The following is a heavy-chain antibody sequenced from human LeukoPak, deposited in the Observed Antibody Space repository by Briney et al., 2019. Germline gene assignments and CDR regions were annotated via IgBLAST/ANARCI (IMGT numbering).Heavy chain of an antibody. V-gene: IGHV3-30-3*01. CDR3: AKDLTMIVVVGIFDY. D-gene: IGHD3-22*01. CDR2: ISYDGSNK. CDR1: GFTFSSYA. Sequence: GRSLRLSCAASGFTFSSYAMHWVRQAPGKGLEWVAVISYDGSNKYYADSVKGRFTISRDNSKNTLYLQMNSLRAEDTAVYYCAKDLTMIVVVGIFDYWGQGTLVTVSS. J-gene: IGHJ4*02.